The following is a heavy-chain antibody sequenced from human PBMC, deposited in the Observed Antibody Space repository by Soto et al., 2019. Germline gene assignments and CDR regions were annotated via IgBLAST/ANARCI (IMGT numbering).Heavy chain of an antibody. J-gene: IGHJ4*02. CDR2: ISSSSSTI. Sequence: PGGSLRLACAASGFTFSSYSMNWVRQAPGKGLEWVSYISSSSSTIYYADSVKGRFTISRDNAKNSLYLQMNSLRAEDTAVYYCARDPGGDHPKSYAYWGQGTLVTVSS. CDR1: GFTFSSYS. V-gene: IGHV3-48*01. CDR3: ARDPGGDHPKSYAY. D-gene: IGHD3-16*01.